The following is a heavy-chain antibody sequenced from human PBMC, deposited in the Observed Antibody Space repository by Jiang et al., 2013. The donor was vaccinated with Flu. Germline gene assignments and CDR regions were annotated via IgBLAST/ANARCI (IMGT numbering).Heavy chain of an antibody. CDR3: ARDSYYYDSSGYGMDAFDI. CDR2: VNPNSGGT. Sequence: AEVKKPGASVKVSCKASGYTFTSYYTHWVRQAPGQGLEWMGWVNPNSGGTNHAQKLQGRVTMTTDTSTSTAYMELRSLRSDDTAVYYCARDSYYYDSSGYGMDAFDIWGQGTMVTVSS. J-gene: IGHJ3*02. CDR1: GYTFTSYY. D-gene: IGHD3-22*01. V-gene: IGHV1-2*02.